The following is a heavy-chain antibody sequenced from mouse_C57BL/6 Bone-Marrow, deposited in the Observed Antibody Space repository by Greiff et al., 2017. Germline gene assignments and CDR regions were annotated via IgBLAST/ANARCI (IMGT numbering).Heavy chain of an antibody. CDR2: IDPSDSDT. J-gene: IGHJ3*01. CDR1: GYTFTSYW. CDR3: ARNNYDYDAGFAY. V-gene: IGHV1-52*01. D-gene: IGHD2-4*01. Sequence: VQLQQPGAELVRPGSSVKLSCKASGYTFTSYWMHWVKQRPIQGLEWIGNIDPSDSDTHYNQKFKDKATLTEDKSSSTAYMQLSSLTSEDSAVYYCARNNYDYDAGFAYWGQGTLVTVSA.